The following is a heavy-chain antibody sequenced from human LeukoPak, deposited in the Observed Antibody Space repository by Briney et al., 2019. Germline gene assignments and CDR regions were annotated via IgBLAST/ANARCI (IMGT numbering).Heavy chain of an antibody. CDR2: IVVGSGNT. D-gene: IGHD3-3*01. V-gene: IGHV1-58*01. Sequence: ASVKVSCKASGFTFTSSAVQWVRQARGQRLEWIGWIVVGSGNTNYAQKFQERVTITRDMSTSTAYMELSSQRSEDTAVYYCAAITIFGVVRNYFDYWGQGTLVTVSS. J-gene: IGHJ4*02. CDR1: GFTFTSSA. CDR3: AAITIFGVVRNYFDY.